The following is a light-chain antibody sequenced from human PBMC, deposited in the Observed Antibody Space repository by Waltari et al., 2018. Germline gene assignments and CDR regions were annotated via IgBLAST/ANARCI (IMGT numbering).Light chain of an antibody. Sequence: EIVLTQSPATLSLSPGDRATLSCRASQSVSSYLAWYQQKPGQAPRLLIYDASTRATGIPARFSGSGSWTDFSLTISSLEPEDFAVYYCQQRSNWPPSWTFGQGTKVEIK. CDR1: QSVSSY. V-gene: IGKV3-11*01. CDR2: DAS. CDR3: QQRSNWPPSWT. J-gene: IGKJ1*01.